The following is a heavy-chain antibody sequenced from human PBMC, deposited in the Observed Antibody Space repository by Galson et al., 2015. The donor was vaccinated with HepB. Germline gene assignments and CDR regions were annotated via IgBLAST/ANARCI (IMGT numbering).Heavy chain of an antibody. CDR2: ISGSGGSI. CDR3: ATGLRYNWNRGGDY. J-gene: IGHJ4*02. CDR1: GFTFSRYA. D-gene: IGHD1-20*01. V-gene: IGHV3-23*01. Sequence: SLRLSCAASGFTFSRYAMSWVRQAPGKGLEWVSVISGSGGSIDYADSVKGRFTISRDNSKNTLYLQMSSLRAEDTAVYYCATGLRYNWNRGGDYWGQGTLVTVS.